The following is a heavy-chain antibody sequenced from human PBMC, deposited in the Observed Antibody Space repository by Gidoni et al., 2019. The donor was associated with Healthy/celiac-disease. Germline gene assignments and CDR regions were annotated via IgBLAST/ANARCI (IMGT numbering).Heavy chain of an antibody. J-gene: IGHJ4*02. Sequence: EVQLVESGGVVVQPGGFLRLVCAASGCTLGDYAMHWVGQAPGKGLEWVSLISWDGGSTYYADSVKGRLPISRDNSKDSLYLQMNSLRTEDTALYYCAKATAMVPSYFDYWGQGTLVTVSS. D-gene: IGHD5-18*01. V-gene: IGHV3-43*01. CDR2: ISWDGGST. CDR1: GCTLGDYA. CDR3: AKATAMVPSYFDY.